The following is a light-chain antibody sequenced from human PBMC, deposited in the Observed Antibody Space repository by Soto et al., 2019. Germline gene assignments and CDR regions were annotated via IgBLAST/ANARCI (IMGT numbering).Light chain of an antibody. J-gene: IGKJ1*01. CDR3: QQYGSAPWT. CDR2: GAS. Sequence: EIVLTQSPGTLSLSPGARATLSCRASQSVGSNYLAWYQQKPGQAPRLLIHGASSRATGIPHRFSGSGSGTDFILTISRLEPEDFAVYYGQQYGSAPWTFGQGTNVESK. CDR1: QSVGSNY. V-gene: IGKV3-20*01.